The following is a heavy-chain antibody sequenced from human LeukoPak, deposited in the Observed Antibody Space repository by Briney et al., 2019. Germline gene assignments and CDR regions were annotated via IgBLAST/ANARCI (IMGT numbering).Heavy chain of an antibody. CDR1: GGSISSYY. CDR3: ARYSYGGYYFDY. Sequence: SETLSLTCTVSGGSISSYYWSWIRQPPGKELEWIGYTYYSGSTNYNPSLKSRVTISVDTSKNQFSLNLSSVTAADTAVYYCARYSYGGYYFDYWGQGTLVTVSS. J-gene: IGHJ4*02. D-gene: IGHD5-18*01. V-gene: IGHV4-59*01. CDR2: TYYSGST.